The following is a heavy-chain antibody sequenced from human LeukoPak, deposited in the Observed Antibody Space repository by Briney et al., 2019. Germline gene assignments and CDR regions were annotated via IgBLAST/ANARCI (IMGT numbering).Heavy chain of an antibody. CDR2: ISTSSSYR. V-gene: IGHV3-21*01. Sequence: GGSLRLSCAASGFTFSSYSMNWGRQAPGKGLEWVSSISTSSSYRYYADSVKGRFTISRDNAKNSLYLQMNSLRAEDTAVYYCARVTGPYGGSSWHYYYYYMDVWGKGTTVTVSS. CDR3: ARVTGPYGGSSWHYYYYYMDV. J-gene: IGHJ6*03. CDR1: GFTFSSYS. D-gene: IGHD6-13*01.